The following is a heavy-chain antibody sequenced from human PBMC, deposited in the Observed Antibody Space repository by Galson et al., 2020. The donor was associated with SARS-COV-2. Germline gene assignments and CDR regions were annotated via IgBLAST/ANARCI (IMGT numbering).Heavy chain of an antibody. CDR2: IKSGGDT. D-gene: IGHD3-16*01. CDR1: GGSFRGYS. J-gene: IGHJ6*03. V-gene: IGHV4-34*01. Sequence: SQTPAPTCAVHGGSFRGYSWTWIRQAPGTGLGWIGEIKSGGDTKYRPYLIRQVTLSVNTTRNQFSLKLTSVSAAYTALYFCARGRQGVVPSPVLGLGPFYSYYDMDVWGKGTTVIVSS. CDR3: ARGRQGVVPSPVLGLGPFYSYYDMDV.